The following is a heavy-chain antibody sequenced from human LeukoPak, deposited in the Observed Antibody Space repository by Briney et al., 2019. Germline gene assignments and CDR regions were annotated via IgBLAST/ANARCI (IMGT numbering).Heavy chain of an antibody. CDR1: GFTFSDFW. J-gene: IGHJ4*02. CDR3: ESRPGGAMGLYHNLDY. V-gene: IGHV3-7*01. Sequence: EGSLRLSCAGSGFTFSDFWMTWVRQTPGKGLEWVANIKEDGTEKNLVDSVKGRFTISRDNTKNLLFLEMNNLRGDDTANCVRESRPGGAMGLYHNLDYWAREPWSPSPQ. D-gene: IGHD2-8*01. CDR2: IKEDGTEK.